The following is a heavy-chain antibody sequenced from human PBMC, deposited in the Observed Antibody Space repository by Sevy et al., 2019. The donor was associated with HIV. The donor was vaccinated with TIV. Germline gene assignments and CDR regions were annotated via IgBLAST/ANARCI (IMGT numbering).Heavy chain of an antibody. CDR3: ARESVAGTLGDY. CDR1: GFTFSSYS. CDR2: ISSSSSYI. D-gene: IGHD6-19*01. V-gene: IGHV3-21*01. J-gene: IGHJ4*02. Sequence: GGSLRLSCAASGFTFSSYSMNWVRQAPGKGLEWVSSISSSSSYIYYADSVKGRFTISRDNAKNSLYLQMNSLRAEDTAVYYCARESVAGTLGDYWCQGTLVTVSS.